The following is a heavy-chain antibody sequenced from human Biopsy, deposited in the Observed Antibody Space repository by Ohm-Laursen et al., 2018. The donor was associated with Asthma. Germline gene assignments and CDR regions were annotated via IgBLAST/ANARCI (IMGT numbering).Heavy chain of an antibody. D-gene: IGHD1-14*01. J-gene: IGHJ4*02. CDR3: VRDGPELPTELDY. Sequence: SLRLSCAASGFTFSNYGMHWVRQAPGKGLDWVAVISFDGSNKNYTDSVKGRFTISRDNAKNSLYLQMNSLRAEDTAVYYCVRDGPELPTELDYWGPGTLVTVSS. V-gene: IGHV3-30*03. CDR1: GFTFSNYG. CDR2: ISFDGSNK.